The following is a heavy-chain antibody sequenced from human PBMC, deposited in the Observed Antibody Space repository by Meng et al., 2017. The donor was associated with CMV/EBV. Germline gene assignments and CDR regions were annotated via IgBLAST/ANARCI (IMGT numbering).Heavy chain of an antibody. CDR2: ISAYNGNT. CDR3: ARVDCSSTSCYLRFDP. CDR1: GYTFTSYG. D-gene: IGHD2-2*01. V-gene: IGHV1-18*01. Sequence: ASVKVSCKASGYTFTSYGISWVRQAPGQGLEWMGWISAYNGNTNYAQKLQGRVTMTRDTSISTAYMELSRLRSDDTAVYYCARVDCSSTSCYLRFDPWGQGTLVTVSS. J-gene: IGHJ5*02.